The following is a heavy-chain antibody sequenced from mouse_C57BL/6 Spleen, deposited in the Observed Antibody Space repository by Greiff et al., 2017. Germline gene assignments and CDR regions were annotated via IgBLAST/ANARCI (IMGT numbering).Heavy chain of an antibody. Sequence: QVQLKQSGAELVKPGASVKISCKASGYAFSSYWMNWVKQRPGKGLEWIGQIYPGDGDTNYNGKFKGKATLTADKSSSTAYMQLSSLTSEDSAVYFCARERPGTPGYAMDYWGQGTSVTVSS. D-gene: IGHD1-1*02. J-gene: IGHJ4*01. CDR1: GYAFSSYW. V-gene: IGHV1-80*01. CDR2: IYPGDGDT. CDR3: ARERPGTPGYAMDY.